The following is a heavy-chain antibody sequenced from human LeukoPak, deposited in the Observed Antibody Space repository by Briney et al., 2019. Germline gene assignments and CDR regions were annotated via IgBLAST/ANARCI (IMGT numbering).Heavy chain of an antibody. J-gene: IGHJ3*02. CDR1: GDSVSSKSAA. V-gene: IGHV6-1*01. CDR2: TFYRSKWNN. CDR3: ARLATNDGLDI. Sequence: SQTLSLTCAISGDSVSSKSAARNWIRQPPSRGLEWLGRTFYRSKWNNDYAVSVRSRLTIKPDTSKNQFSLQLNSVTPEDTAVYYCARLATNDGLDIWGQGTMVTVSS. D-gene: IGHD5-12*01.